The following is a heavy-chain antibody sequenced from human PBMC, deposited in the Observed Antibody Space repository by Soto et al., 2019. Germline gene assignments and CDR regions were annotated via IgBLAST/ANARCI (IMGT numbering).Heavy chain of an antibody. D-gene: IGHD3-10*01. CDR3: TRDRGYPDSFDL. CDR1: GCTCVGLG. CDR2: ISSSSSYI. V-gene: IGHV3-21*01. J-gene: IGHJ3*01. Sequence: GLLLRLCWAAAGCTCVGLGVNRVRQAPGKGLEWVSSISSSSSYIYYADSVKGRFTISRDNAKNSLYLQMNSLRVEDTAVYYCTRDRGYPDSFDLWGQGTMVTVS.